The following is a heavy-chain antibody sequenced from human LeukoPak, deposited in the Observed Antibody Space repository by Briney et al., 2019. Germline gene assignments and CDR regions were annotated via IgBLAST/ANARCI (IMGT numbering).Heavy chain of an antibody. CDR2: IYYSGST. Sequence: SETLSLTCTASGGSISSYYWSWIRQPPGKGLEWIGYIYYSGSTNYNPSLKSRVTISVDTSKNQFSLKLSSVTAADTAVYYCARHLPYCGGDCYVFDYWGQGTLVTVSS. V-gene: IGHV4-59*08. CDR1: GGSISSYY. CDR3: ARHLPYCGGDCYVFDY. J-gene: IGHJ4*02. D-gene: IGHD2-21*02.